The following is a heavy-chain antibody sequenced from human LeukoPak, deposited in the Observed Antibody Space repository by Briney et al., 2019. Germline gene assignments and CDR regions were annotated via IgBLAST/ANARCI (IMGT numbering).Heavy chain of an antibody. Sequence: SETLSLTCTVSGGSISSYYWSWIRQPPGKGLEWMGYIYYSGSTNYNPSLKSRVTISVDTSKNQFSLKLSSVTAADTAVYYCARDKKIGATGSDGLDVWGQGTTVTVSS. CDR1: GGSISSYY. V-gene: IGHV4-59*01. CDR2: IYYSGST. D-gene: IGHD6-13*01. J-gene: IGHJ6*02. CDR3: ARDKKIGATGSDGLDV.